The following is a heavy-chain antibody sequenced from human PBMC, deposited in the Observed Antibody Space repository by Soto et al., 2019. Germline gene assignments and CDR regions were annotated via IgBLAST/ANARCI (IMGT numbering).Heavy chain of an antibody. Sequence: PGGSLRLSCVASGFTFRAYGMNWVRQAPGKGLEWVSSISSSSSYIYYADSVKGRFTISRDNAKNSLYLQMNSLRVEDTAVYYCARDIDREMSTVTTIDYWGQGTLVTVSS. V-gene: IGHV3-21*01. CDR2: ISSSSSYI. D-gene: IGHD4-17*01. J-gene: IGHJ4*02. CDR3: ARDIDREMSTVTTIDY. CDR1: GFTFRAYG.